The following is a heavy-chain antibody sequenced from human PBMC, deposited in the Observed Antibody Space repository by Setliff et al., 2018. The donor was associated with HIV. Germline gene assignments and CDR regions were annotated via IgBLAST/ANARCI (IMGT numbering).Heavy chain of an antibody. CDR2: INHSGST. CDR1: GGSISGHY. D-gene: IGHD4-17*01. V-gene: IGHV4-34*01. J-gene: IGHJ5*02. Sequence: SETLSLTCTVSGGSISGHYWSWIRQPPGKGLEWIWEINHSGSTNYNPSLKSRVTLSLDNSKNQFSLKLTSVTAADTAVYYCARDIWAYGLMGSWGQGTLVTVSS. CDR3: ARDIWAYGLMGS.